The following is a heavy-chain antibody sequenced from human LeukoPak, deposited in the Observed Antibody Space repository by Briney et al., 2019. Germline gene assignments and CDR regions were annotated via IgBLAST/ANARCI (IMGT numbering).Heavy chain of an antibody. V-gene: IGHV3-53*01. D-gene: IGHD3-10*01. CDR2: IYSGGST. CDR1: GFTVSSNY. J-gene: IGHJ6*03. CDR3: ASGSGSYRTPYYYMDV. Sequence: GGSLRLSCAASGFTVSSNYMSWVRQAPGKGLQWASVIYSGGSTYYADSVKGRFTIYRDNSKNTLYLQMNSLRAEDTAVYYCASGSGSYRTPYYYMDVWGTGTTVTVSS.